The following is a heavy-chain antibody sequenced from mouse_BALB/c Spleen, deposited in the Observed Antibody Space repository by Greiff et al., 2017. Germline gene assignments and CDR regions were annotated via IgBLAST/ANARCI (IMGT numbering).Heavy chain of an antibody. CDR2: IYPGSGST. CDR3: TRYGNYAMDY. Sequence: LKQPGSELVRPGASVKLSCKASGYTFTSYWMHWVKQRPGQGLEWIGNIYPGSGSTNYDEKFKSKATLTVDTSSSTAYMQLSSLTSEDSAVYYCTRYGNYAMDYWGQGTSVTVSS. CDR1: GYTFTSYW. J-gene: IGHJ4*01. D-gene: IGHD2-1*01. V-gene: IGHV1S22*01.